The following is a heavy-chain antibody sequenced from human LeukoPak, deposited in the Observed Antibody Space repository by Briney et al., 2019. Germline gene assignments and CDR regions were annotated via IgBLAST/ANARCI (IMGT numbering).Heavy chain of an antibody. D-gene: IGHD6-13*01. J-gene: IGHJ4*02. Sequence: GGSLRLSCAASGFTFTSYAMHWVRQAPGKGLEWVALIPYDGSNKYYADSVKGRFTVSRDNSKNTLYLQMNSLRAEDTAVYYCVRGAYSSSWLNFDYWGQGTLVTVSS. CDR1: GFTFTSYA. CDR3: VRGAYSSSWLNFDY. CDR2: IPYDGSNK. V-gene: IGHV3-30*19.